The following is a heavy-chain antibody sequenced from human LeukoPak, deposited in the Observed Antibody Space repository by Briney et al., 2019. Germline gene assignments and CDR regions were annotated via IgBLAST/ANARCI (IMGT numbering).Heavy chain of an antibody. J-gene: IGHJ4*02. CDR2: IYYSGST. D-gene: IGHD3-10*01. CDR1: GGSISSYY. Sequence: SETLSLTCTVSGGSISSYYWSWIRQPPGKGLEWIGYIYYSGSTNYNPSLKSRVTISVDTSKKQFSLKLSSVTAADTAVYYCARGALVTMVRGVIITTSHFDYWGQGTLVTVSS. CDR3: ARGALVTMVRGVIITTSHFDY. V-gene: IGHV4-59*01.